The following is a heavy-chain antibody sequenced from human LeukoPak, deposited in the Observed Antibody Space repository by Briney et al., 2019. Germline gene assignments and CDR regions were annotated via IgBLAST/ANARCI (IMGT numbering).Heavy chain of an antibody. CDR2: ISSSSSYI. J-gene: IGHJ4*02. V-gene: IGHV3-21*01. Sequence: GGSLRLSCAASGFTFSSYSMNRVRQAPGKGLEWVSSISSSSSYIYYADSVKGRFTISRDNAKNSLYLQMNSLRAEDTAVYYCARDRYSYGDFDYWGQGTLVTVSS. CDR3: ARDRYSYGDFDY. CDR1: GFTFSSYS. D-gene: IGHD5-18*01.